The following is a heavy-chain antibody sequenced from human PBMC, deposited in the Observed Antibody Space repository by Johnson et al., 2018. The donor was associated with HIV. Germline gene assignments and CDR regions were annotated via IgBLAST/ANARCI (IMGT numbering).Heavy chain of an antibody. D-gene: IGHD6-13*01. CDR2: INSDGGTT. Sequence: VQLVESGGGLVQPGGSLRLSCAASGFTFKTYWMHWVRQAPGKGLVWVSRINSDGGTTNYADSVKGRFTISRDNAKNTLYLQMNSLRAEDTAVYYCAKCIWGSSLIDAFDIWGQGTMVTVSS. CDR1: GFTFKTYW. CDR3: AKCIWGSSLIDAFDI. V-gene: IGHV3-74*02. J-gene: IGHJ3*02.